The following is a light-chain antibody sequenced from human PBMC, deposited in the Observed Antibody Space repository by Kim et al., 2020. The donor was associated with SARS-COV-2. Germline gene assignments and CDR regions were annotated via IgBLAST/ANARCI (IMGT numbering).Light chain of an antibody. CDR2: FND. Sequence: APGDPARMVCGGENIKTKNVQGCQQRPGQAPVLVVRFNDDRPSGIPGRFSGSNSGNTATLTIASVEAGDEADYFCQVCAGTDDHPVFGGGTKLTVL. CDR3: QVCAGTDDHPV. CDR1: NIKTKN. J-gene: IGLJ3*02. V-gene: IGLV3-21*02.